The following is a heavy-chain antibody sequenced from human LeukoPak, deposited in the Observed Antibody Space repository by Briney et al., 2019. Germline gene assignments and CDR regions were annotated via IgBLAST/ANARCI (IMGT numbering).Heavy chain of an antibody. V-gene: IGHV3-21*01. D-gene: IGHD1-26*01. CDR1: GLTFSGYS. J-gene: IGHJ3*02. CDR2: ISSSSAAI. Sequence: KPGGSLRLSCAGSGLTFSGYSMSWVRQAPGKGLEWVSIISSSSAAIYYVDSVKGRFTISRDNAHNSLYLQMNGLGVEDTAVYYCTRSPPLGAADIWGQGTLVTVSS. CDR3: TRSPPLGAADI.